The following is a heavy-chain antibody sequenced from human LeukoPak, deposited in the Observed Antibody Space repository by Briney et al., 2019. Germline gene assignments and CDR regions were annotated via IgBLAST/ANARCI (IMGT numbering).Heavy chain of an antibody. J-gene: IGHJ6*03. Sequence: ASVKVSCKASGYTFTGYYMHWVRQAPGQGLEWMGWINPNSGGTNYAQKFQGRVTMTRDTSISTAYMELSRLRSDDTAVYYCARDYYGSGRNDYYYYYYMDVWGKGTTVTVSS. D-gene: IGHD3-10*01. CDR3: ARDYYGSGRNDYYYYYYMDV. CDR1: GYTFTGYY. CDR2: INPNSGGT. V-gene: IGHV1-2*02.